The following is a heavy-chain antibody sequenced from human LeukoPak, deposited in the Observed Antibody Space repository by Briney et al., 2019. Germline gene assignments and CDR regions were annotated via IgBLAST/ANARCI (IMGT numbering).Heavy chain of an antibody. Sequence: GGSLRLSCAASGFTFSSYWMSWVRQAPGKGLEWVANIKQDGSEKYYVDSVKGRFTISRDNAKNSLYLQMNSLSAEDTAVYYCARYIVVVPAAITESTDNWFDPWGQGTLVTVSS. CDR3: ARYIVVVPAAITESTDNWFDP. CDR1: GFTFSSYW. CDR2: IKQDGSEK. D-gene: IGHD2-2*01. V-gene: IGHV3-7*01. J-gene: IGHJ5*02.